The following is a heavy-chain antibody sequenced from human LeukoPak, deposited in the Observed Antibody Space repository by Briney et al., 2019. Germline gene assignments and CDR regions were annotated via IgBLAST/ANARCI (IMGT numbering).Heavy chain of an antibody. CDR3: ARNEWADY. Sequence: GRSLRLSCAASGFTFSSHAMHWVRQAPGKGPEWVSYISGSSRTIYYADSVKGRFTISRDNAKNSLYLQMNSLRDEDTAVYYCARNEWADYWGQGTLVTVSS. J-gene: IGHJ4*02. CDR2: ISGSSRTI. D-gene: IGHD1-26*01. CDR1: GFTFSSHA. V-gene: IGHV3-48*02.